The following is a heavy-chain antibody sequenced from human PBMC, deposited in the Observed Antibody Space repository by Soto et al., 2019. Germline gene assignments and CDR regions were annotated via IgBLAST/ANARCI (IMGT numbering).Heavy chain of an antibody. D-gene: IGHD5-18*01. CDR1: GYRFTNYW. CDR3: XXQAAAGIQLWSFDY. J-gene: IGHJ4*02. CDR2: IYPGDSDT. Sequence: GESLKISCKGSGYRFTNYWIGWVRQMPGKGLEWMGIIYPGDSDTRXXPXXXXXXXXXXXXXXNTAYLQWSSLKASDTAMYYCXXQAAAGIQLWSFDYWGQGTLVTVSS. V-gene: IGHV5-51*01.